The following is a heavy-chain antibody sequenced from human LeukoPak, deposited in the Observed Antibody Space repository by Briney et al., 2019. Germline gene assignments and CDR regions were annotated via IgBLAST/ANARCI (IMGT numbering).Heavy chain of an antibody. CDR3: ARAKGDSSSWYQNWFDP. CDR1: GGTFSSYA. J-gene: IGHJ5*02. V-gene: IGHV1-69*04. Sequence: ASVKVSCKASGGTFSSYAISWVRQAPGQGLEWVGRIIPILGIANYVQKFQGRVTINADKYTRKAYMELSSLRSEETAVYYCARAKGDSSSWYQNWFDPWGQGTLVTVSS. D-gene: IGHD6-13*01. CDR2: IIPILGIA.